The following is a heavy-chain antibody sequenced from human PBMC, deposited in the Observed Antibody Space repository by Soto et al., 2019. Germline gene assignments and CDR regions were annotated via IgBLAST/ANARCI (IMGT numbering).Heavy chain of an antibody. V-gene: IGHV3-23*01. J-gene: IGHJ6*03. CDR2: ITGSTGTT. CDR3: AKDTSSSPYYMDF. D-gene: IGHD2-2*01. CDR1: GFTFSNFA. Sequence: GGSLRLSCAASGFTFSNFAMSWVRHAPGKGLEWVSEITGSTGTTYYADSVKGRFIISRDNSKNTVHLQMNSLRAEDTAVYYCAKDTSSSPYYMDFWGKGTTVTAP.